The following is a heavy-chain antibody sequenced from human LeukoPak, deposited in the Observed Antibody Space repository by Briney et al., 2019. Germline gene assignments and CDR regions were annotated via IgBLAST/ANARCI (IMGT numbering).Heavy chain of an antibody. Sequence: SETLSLTCTVSGGSISTYHWTWIRQPPGKGLEWIGYIHYSESSKYNPSLRRRVTISVDTSKNQFSLKLSSVTAADTALYYCARGYSSLLWGQGTLVTVSS. CDR1: GGSISTYH. CDR3: ARGYSSLL. CDR2: IHYSESS. J-gene: IGHJ4*02. D-gene: IGHD6-13*01. V-gene: IGHV4-59*01.